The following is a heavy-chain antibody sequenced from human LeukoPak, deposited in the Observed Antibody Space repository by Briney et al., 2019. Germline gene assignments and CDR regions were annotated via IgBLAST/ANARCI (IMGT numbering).Heavy chain of an antibody. CDR1: GGSISSYY. Sequence: SETLSLTCTVSGGSISSYYWSWIRQPPAKGLEWIGCIHYSGSTNYNPSLKSRVTISVDTSKNQFFLKLNSVTAADTAVYFCAGGIGYATSPADHLGQGTLVIVSS. D-gene: IGHD6-13*01. CDR3: AGGIGYATSPADH. J-gene: IGHJ5*02. V-gene: IGHV4-59*01. CDR2: IHYSGST.